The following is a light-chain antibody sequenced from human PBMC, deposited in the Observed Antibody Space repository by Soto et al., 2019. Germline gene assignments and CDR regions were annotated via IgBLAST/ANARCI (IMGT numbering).Light chain of an antibody. V-gene: IGKV3-15*01. CDR3: QQYNNWPLT. CDR2: DAS. CDR1: QSVNNN. Sequence: EIVMTQSPATLSVSPGERATLSCRASQSVNNNLAWYQQKPGQAPRLLIYDASTRATGIPARFSGSGSGIDFTLTISSLQSEDFAVYYCQQYNNWPLTFGGGTKVDIK. J-gene: IGKJ4*01.